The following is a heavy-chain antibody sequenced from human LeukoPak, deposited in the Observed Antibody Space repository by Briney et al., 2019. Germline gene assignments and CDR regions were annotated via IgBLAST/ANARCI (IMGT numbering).Heavy chain of an antibody. D-gene: IGHD3/OR15-3a*01. Sequence: PGGTLSLSCAVSDFTFRGFVINWNRKPPGTGLERVSFFCINGRIKSYSNSVKGRFTISRDNPTNTLFQQMFSSRAEATAIFYCSRVRGILGWLAPRNYYSVVDVWGRGTTVTVSS. CDR3: SRVRGILGWLAPRNYYSVVDV. V-gene: IGHV3-48*03. J-gene: IGHJ6*02. CDR1: DFTFRGFV. CDR2: FCINGRIK.